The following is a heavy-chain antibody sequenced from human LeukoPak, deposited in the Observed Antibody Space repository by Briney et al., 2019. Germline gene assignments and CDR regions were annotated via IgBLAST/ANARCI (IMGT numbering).Heavy chain of an antibody. CDR1: GYSISSGYY. Sequence: RSSETLSLTCAVSGYSISSGYYWGWIRQPPGKGLEWIGSVYYSGSTYYNPSLKSRVTMSVDTSKNQFSLKLTSVGAADTAVYYCARSYERYSYGPAGYWGQGTLVTVSS. V-gene: IGHV4-38-2*01. D-gene: IGHD5-18*01. CDR3: ARSYERYSYGPAGY. J-gene: IGHJ4*02. CDR2: VYYSGST.